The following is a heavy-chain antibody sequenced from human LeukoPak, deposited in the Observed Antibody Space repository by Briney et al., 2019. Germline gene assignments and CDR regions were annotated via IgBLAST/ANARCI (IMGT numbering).Heavy chain of an antibody. J-gene: IGHJ5*02. D-gene: IGHD3-22*01. Sequence: ASVKVSCKAPGYTFTSYYMHWVRQAPGQGLEWMGIINPSGGSTSYAQKFQGRVTMTRDTSTSTVYMELSSLRSEDTAVYYCARAGRDYYDSSGYTGDWFDPWGQGTLVTVSS. CDR1: GYTFTSYY. V-gene: IGHV1-46*01. CDR3: ARAGRDYYDSSGYTGDWFDP. CDR2: INPSGGST.